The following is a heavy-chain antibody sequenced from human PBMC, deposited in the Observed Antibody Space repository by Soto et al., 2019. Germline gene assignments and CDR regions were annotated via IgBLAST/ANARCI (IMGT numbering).Heavy chain of an antibody. D-gene: IGHD2-15*01. CDR1: EDTFSTYA. CDR3: AMSSRMAVDSYSGFHA. V-gene: IGHV1-69*06. J-gene: IGHJ6*02. CDR2: IIPIFDTT. Sequence: QVQLVQSGAEVRRPGSSVKVSCKASEDTFSTYAIGWVRQAPGQGLEWMGGIIPIFDTTNYAQSFRDRVTITADKSTNTVYMELSSLRFEDTAVYYCAMSSRMAVDSYSGFHAWGQGTTVTVSS.